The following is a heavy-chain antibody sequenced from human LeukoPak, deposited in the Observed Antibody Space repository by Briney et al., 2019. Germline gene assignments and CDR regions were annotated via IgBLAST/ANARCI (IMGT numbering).Heavy chain of an antibody. J-gene: IGHJ6*03. CDR1: GFTFSSYW. D-gene: IGHD3-22*01. V-gene: IGHV3-7*01. Sequence: GGSLRLSCAASGFTFSSYWMSWVRQAPGKGLEWVANIKQDGSEKYYVDSVKGRFTISRDNAKNSLYLQMNSLRAEDTAVYYCARGLNYYDSSSYYSKYYYYYYMDVWGKGTTVTVSS. CDR2: IKQDGSEK. CDR3: ARGLNYYDSSSYYSKYYYYYYMDV.